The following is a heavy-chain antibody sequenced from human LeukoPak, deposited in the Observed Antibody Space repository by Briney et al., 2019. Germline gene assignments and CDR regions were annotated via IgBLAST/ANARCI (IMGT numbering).Heavy chain of an antibody. J-gene: IGHJ4*02. CDR1: GGSISSSNW. D-gene: IGHD3-22*01. Sequence: SETLSLTCAVSGGSISSSNWWSWVRQPPGKGLEWIGEIYHSGSTNYNPSLKSRVTMSVDKSKNQFSLKLSSVTAADTAVYYCARDHYDSSGYDWGQGTLVTVSS. CDR3: ARDHYDSSGYD. CDR2: IYHSGST. V-gene: IGHV4-4*02.